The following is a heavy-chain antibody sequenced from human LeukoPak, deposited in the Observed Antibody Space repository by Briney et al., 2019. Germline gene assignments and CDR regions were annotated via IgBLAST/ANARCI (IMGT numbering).Heavy chain of an antibody. CDR2: INPSGGST. J-gene: IGHJ4*02. Sequence: ASVKVSCKASGYTFTSYYMHWVRQAPGQGLEWMGIINPSGGSTSYAQKFQGRVTMTRDMSTSTVYMELSSLRSEDTAVYYCARVTRAAAFDYWGQGTLVTVSS. CDR1: GYTFTSYY. V-gene: IGHV1-46*01. D-gene: IGHD6-13*01. CDR3: ARVTRAAAFDY.